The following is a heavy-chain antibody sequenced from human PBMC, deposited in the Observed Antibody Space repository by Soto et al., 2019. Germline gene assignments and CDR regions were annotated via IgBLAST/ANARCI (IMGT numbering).Heavy chain of an antibody. D-gene: IGHD4-4*01. V-gene: IGHV5-10-1*01. CDR2: IDPSDSET. Sequence: PGESLKISCKGSGYSFTSYWISWVRQMPGKGLEWMGRIDPSDSETNYSPSFQGHVTISADKSISTAYLQWSSLKASDTAMYYCARHGASNYAEYYYYGMDVWGQGTTVTVSS. J-gene: IGHJ6*02. CDR1: GYSFTSYW. CDR3: ARHGASNYAEYYYYGMDV.